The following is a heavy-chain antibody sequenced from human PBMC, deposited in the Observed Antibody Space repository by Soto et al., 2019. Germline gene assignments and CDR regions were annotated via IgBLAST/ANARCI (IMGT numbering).Heavy chain of an antibody. CDR2: IYFSGST. D-gene: IGHD3-16*01. CDR3: ARDPIDTYMIDGSDP. Sequence: SETLSLTCTVSGDSVSSGDYYWTWIRQPPGKGLEWVGHIYFSGSTNYNPSLKSRVTVSLDTSKNQFSLKLTSVTAADTAVYYCARDPIDTYMIDGSDPGGQGASVTVS. J-gene: IGHJ5*02. V-gene: IGHV4-61*08. CDR1: GDSVSSGDYY.